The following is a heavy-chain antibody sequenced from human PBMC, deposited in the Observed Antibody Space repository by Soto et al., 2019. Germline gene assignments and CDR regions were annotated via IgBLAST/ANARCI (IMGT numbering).Heavy chain of an antibody. CDR2: IYYSGST. CDR3: ARRGYDILTGYEDYYYGMDV. V-gene: IGHV4-39*01. CDR1: GGSISSSSYY. D-gene: IGHD3-9*01. Sequence: SETLSLTCTVSGGSISSSSYYWGWIRQTPEKGQEWIGSIYYSGSTYYNPSLKSRVTISVDTSKNQFSLKLSSVTAADTAVYYCARRGYDILTGYEDYYYGMDVWGQGTTVTVSS. J-gene: IGHJ6*02.